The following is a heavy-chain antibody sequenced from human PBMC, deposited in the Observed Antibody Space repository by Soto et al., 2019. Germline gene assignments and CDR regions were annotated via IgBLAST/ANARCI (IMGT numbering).Heavy chain of an antibody. CDR1: GFTFTSSA. V-gene: IGHV1-58*01. D-gene: IGHD2-8*01. CDR2: IAVGSGYT. CDR3: AADATAWQQMVPSDY. Sequence: SVKVSCKASGFTFTSSAFQWVRQARGQRLEWIGWIAVGSGYTNYAQRFQDRVTLTRDMSTATTYMELSRLTSEDAAIYYCAADATAWQQMVPSDYWGQGTLVTVSS. J-gene: IGHJ4*02.